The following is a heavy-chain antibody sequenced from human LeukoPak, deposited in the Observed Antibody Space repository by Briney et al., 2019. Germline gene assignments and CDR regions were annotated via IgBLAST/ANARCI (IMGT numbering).Heavy chain of an antibody. CDR3: ARDLGYCTNGVCHTRFDY. D-gene: IGHD2-8*01. CDR1: RFTFSNYS. CDR2: ITSSTSTI. J-gene: IGHJ4*02. Sequence: GGSLRASCAVSRFTFSNYSMNWVRQAPGKGLEWISYITSSTSTIYYADSVRGRFTISRDNAKNSLYLQMNSLRAEDTAVYYCARDLGYCTNGVCHTRFDYWGQGTLVAVSS. V-gene: IGHV3-48*01.